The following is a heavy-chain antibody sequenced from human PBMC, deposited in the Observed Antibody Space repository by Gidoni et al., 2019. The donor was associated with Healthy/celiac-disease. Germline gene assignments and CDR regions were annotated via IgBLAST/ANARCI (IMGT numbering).Heavy chain of an antibody. J-gene: IGHJ6*02. V-gene: IGHV3-11*06. CDR1: GFTFSDSS. Sequence: QVQLVESGGGLVKPGGSLRLSCAASGFTFSDSSMSWIRPAPGTGLEWVSYISSSSSYTNYADSVKGRFTISRDHAKNSLYLQMNSLRAEDTAVYYCARERDSSSWYGRDYYYGMDVWGQGTTVTVSS. D-gene: IGHD6-13*01. CDR2: ISSSSSYT. CDR3: ARERDSSSWYGRDYYYGMDV.